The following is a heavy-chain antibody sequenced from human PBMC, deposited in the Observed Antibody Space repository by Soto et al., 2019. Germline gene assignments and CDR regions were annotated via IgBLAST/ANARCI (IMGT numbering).Heavy chain of an antibody. CDR1: GGSCNRYY. V-gene: IGHV4-34*01. D-gene: IGHD3-10*01. Sequence: TKTLSLTSAVYGGSCNRYYWRWIRQSPGKGLEWIGEINRGGSTNYNPSPKSRVTTSIHTSKNQFPLKLNSVTAAHTPVYFCATGRGVRGLISSYYHDGLPFSGQRTTGTSP. CDR2: INRGGST. CDR3: ATGRGVRGLISSYYHDGLPF. J-gene: IGHJ6*02.